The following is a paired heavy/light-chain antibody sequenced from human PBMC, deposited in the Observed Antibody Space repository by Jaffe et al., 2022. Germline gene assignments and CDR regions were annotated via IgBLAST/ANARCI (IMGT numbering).Heavy chain of an antibody. CDR3: ARWGYHYDSSGNVFDP. CDR2: ISNSGDIT. J-gene: IGHJ5*02. Sequence: VQLVESGGSLVQPGGSLKVSCVASGFSVTSDEMNWVRQAPGKGLEWISYISNSGDITHYADSVKGRFTISRDNAKNSVYLEMSSLRAEDTAVYYCARWGYHYDSSGNVFDPWGQGTLVTVSS. D-gene: IGHD3-22*01. CDR1: GFSVTSDE. V-gene: IGHV3-48*03.
Light chain of an antibody. Sequence: DIVMTQSPLSLPVTPGEPASISCRSSQSLLHSNRYNYLDWYLQKPGQSPQLLIYLGFNRASGVPDRFSGSGSGTDFTLNITRVEAEDVGVYYCIQALQTPRTFGQGTKLEIK. V-gene: IGKV2-28*01. CDR3: IQALQTPRT. CDR2: LGF. J-gene: IGKJ2*01. CDR1: QSLLHSNRYNY.